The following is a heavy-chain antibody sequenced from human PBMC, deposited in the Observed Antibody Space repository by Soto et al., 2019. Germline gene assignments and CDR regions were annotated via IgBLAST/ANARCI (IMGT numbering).Heavy chain of an antibody. J-gene: IGHJ4*02. CDR2: ISAYNGNT. D-gene: IGHD6-19*01. V-gene: IGHV1-18*01. CDR3: ARDLAVGLVDY. CDR1: GYTFTSYG. Sequence: QVQLVQSGAEVKKPGASVKVSCKASGYTFTSYGISWVRQAPGQGLEWMGWISAYNGNTKSAQKLEGRITMTPXTSTSTAYMELRSLRSDDTAVYYCARDLAVGLVDYWGQGTLVTVSS.